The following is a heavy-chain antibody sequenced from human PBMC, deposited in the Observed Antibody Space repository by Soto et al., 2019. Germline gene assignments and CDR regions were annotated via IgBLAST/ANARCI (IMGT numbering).Heavy chain of an antibody. Sequence: GESLKISCKASGYTFTSYWIGWVRQKPGKGLEWMGIIWPADSDTKYSPSFQGQVTISADKSITTAYLQWSSLRASDTAMYYCARLTSARAFDIWGQGTVVTVSS. CDR3: ARLTSARAFDI. J-gene: IGHJ3*02. V-gene: IGHV5-51*01. CDR1: GYTFTSYW. CDR2: IWPADSDT.